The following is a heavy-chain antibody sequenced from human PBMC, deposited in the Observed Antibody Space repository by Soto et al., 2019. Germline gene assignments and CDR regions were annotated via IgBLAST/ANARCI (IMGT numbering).Heavy chain of an antibody. D-gene: IGHD6-19*01. CDR2: ISGSGGST. V-gene: IGHV3-23*01. CDR3: AKDRQWLVTSYYYSGGDV. J-gene: IGHJ6*02. CDR1: GFTFSSYA. Sequence: GGSLRLSCAASGFTFSSYAMSRVRQAPGKGLEWGSAISGSGGSTYYADSVKGRFTISRDNSKNTLYLQMNSLRAEDTAVYYCAKDRQWLVTSYYYSGGDVWGQGTTVTVSS.